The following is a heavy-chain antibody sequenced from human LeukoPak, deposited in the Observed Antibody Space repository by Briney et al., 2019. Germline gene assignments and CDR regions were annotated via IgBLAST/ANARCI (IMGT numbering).Heavy chain of an antibody. V-gene: IGHV3-53*01. CDR3: ARAYLSGSYPDY. J-gene: IGHJ4*02. CDR2: IYSGGST. CDR1: GFTVSSNY. D-gene: IGHD3-10*01. Sequence: PGGSLRLSCAASGFTVSSNYMTWVRQAPGKGLEWVSVIYSGGSTYYADSVKGRFTISRDNSKNTLYLQMNSLRAEDTAVYYCARAYLSGSYPDYWGQGILVTVSS.